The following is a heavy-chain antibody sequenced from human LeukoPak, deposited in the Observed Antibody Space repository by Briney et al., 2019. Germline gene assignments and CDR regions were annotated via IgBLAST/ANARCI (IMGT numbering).Heavy chain of an antibody. CDR3: ARGQSSGWYIGY. CDR1: GFTFSSYW. CDR2: IKQDGSEK. J-gene: IGHJ4*02. V-gene: IGHV3-7*03. D-gene: IGHD6-19*01. Sequence: GSLRLSCAASGFTFSSYWMSWVRQAPGKGLEWVANIKQDGSEKYYVDSVKGRFTISRDSAKNSLYLQMNSLRAEDTAVYYCARGQSSGWYIGYWGQGTLVTVSS.